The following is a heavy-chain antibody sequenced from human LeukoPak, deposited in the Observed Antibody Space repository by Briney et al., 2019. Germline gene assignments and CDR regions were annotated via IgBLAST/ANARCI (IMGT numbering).Heavy chain of an antibody. V-gene: IGHV3-30*04. CDR2: ISFDGTDA. CDR3: ATYRQVLLPFEA. CDR1: GFTFSSYA. J-gene: IGHJ5*02. D-gene: IGHD5-18*01. Sequence: GSLRLSCAASGFTFSSYAIHWVRQAPGKGLEWVAVISFDGTDAFYADSVKGRFTISRDNSKSTLFLQMNSLRAEDTAIYYCATYRQVLLPFEAWGQGTLVTVSS.